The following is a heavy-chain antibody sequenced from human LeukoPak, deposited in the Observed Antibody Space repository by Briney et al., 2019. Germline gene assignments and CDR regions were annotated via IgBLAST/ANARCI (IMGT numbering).Heavy chain of an antibody. V-gene: IGHV3-53*01. CDR1: GFTVSSNY. D-gene: IGHD3-22*01. CDR3: ARGGSYITMTYFAY. Sequence: GGSLRLSCAASGFTVSSNYMSWVRQAPGKGLEWVSVIYSGGSTYYADSVKGRFTISRDNSKNTLYLQMNSLRAEDTAVHYCARGGSYITMTYFAYWGQGTLVTVSS. CDR2: IYSGGST. J-gene: IGHJ4*02.